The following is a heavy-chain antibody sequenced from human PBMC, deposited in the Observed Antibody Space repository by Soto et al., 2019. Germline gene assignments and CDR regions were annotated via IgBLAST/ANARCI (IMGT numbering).Heavy chain of an antibody. CDR2: ISYDGSNK. J-gene: IGHJ6*02. D-gene: IGHD3-10*01. CDR3: AKDRGTMVRGVINYYGMDV. Sequence: GGSLRLSCAASGLTFSSYGMHWARQAPGKGLEWVAVISYDGSNKYYADSVKGRFTISRDNSKNTLYLQMNSLRAEDTAVYYCAKDRGTMVRGVINYYGMDVWGQGTTVTVYS. V-gene: IGHV3-30*18. CDR1: GLTFSSYG.